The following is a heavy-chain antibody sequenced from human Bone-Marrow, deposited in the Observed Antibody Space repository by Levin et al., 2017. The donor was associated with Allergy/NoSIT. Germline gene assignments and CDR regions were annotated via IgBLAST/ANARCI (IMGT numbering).Heavy chain of an antibody. J-gene: IGHJ1*01. CDR2: ISSGANYF. Sequence: GGSLRLSCTASGFTFSDYHMNWLRQAPGKGLEWVSSISSGANYFYYADSVRGRFTISRDNARNSLYLQMNSPRAEDTAVYYCAKGAAYCSSATCYDGYFQNWGRGTLVTVS. V-gene: IGHV3-21*01. D-gene: IGHD2-2*01. CDR1: GFTFSDYH. CDR3: AKGAAYCSSATCYDGYFQN.